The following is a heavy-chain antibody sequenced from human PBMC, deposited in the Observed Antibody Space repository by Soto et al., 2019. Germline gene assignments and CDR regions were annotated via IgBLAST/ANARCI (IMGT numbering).Heavy chain of an antibody. CDR3: ARGYSYTQPVFDY. Sequence: GGSLRLSCAASGFTFSSYGMHWVRQAPGKGLEWVAVISYGGSTYYADSVKGRFTISRDNFKNTLYLQMNSLRAEDTAVYYCARGYSYTQPVFDYWGLGTLVTVS. CDR2: ISYGGST. CDR1: GFTFSSYG. J-gene: IGHJ4*02. V-gene: IGHV3-30*03. D-gene: IGHD5-18*01.